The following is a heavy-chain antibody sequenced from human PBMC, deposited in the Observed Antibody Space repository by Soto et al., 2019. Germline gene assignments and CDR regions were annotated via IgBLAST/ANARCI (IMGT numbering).Heavy chain of an antibody. CDR1: GGTFSSYA. Sequence: EASVKVSCKASGGTFSSYAISWVRQAPGQGLEWMGGIIPIFGTANYAQKFQGRVTITADESTSTAYMELSSLRSEDTAVYYCARSGYSCYDLVLGMDVWGQGTTVTVSS. CDR2: IIPIFGTA. CDR3: ARSGYSCYDLVLGMDV. V-gene: IGHV1-69*13. D-gene: IGHD5-12*01. J-gene: IGHJ6*02.